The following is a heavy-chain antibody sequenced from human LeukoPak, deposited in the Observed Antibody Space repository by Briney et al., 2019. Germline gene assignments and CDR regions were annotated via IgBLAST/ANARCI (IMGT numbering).Heavy chain of an antibody. CDR2: MNPNSGNT. Sequence: ASVKVSCKASGYTFTSYDINWVRQATGQGLEWMGWMNPNSGNTGYAQKFQGRVTMTRNTSISTAYMELSSLRSEDTAVYYCARVTTWVYYYYYGMDVWGQGTTVTVSS. CDR1: GYTFTSYD. J-gene: IGHJ6*02. V-gene: IGHV1-8*01. D-gene: IGHD4-17*01. CDR3: ARVTTWVYYYYYGMDV.